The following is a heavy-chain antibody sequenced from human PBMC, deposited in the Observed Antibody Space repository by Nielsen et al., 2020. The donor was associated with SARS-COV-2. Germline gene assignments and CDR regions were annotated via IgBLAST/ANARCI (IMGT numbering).Heavy chain of an antibody. J-gene: IGHJ6*03. D-gene: IGHD6-13*01. CDR3: ARDSYSSSWYRPRYYYYMDV. CDR2: ISSSSSYI. Sequence: GESLKISCAASGFTFSSYSMNWVRQAPGKGLEWVSSISSSSSYIYYADSVKGRFTISRDNAKNSLYLQMNSLRAEDTAVYYCARDSYSSSWYRPRYYYYMDVWGKGTTVTISS. V-gene: IGHV3-21*04. CDR1: GFTFSSYS.